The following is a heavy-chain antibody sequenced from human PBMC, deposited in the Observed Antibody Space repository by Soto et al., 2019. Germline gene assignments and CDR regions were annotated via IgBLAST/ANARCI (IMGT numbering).Heavy chain of an antibody. CDR1: GFTFSSYG. CDR2: ILYDGSEK. D-gene: IGHD3-3*01. CDR3: ARTSPAGFDFWRGQGYTDA. Sequence: PGGSLRLSCAASGFTFSSYGMHWVRQAPGKGLEWVAVILYDGSEKWFADSVKGRFTISRDNSKNTLYLQMNSLRAEDTAMYYCARTSPAGFDFWRGQGYTDAWGQGILVTV. J-gene: IGHJ5*02. V-gene: IGHV3-30*03.